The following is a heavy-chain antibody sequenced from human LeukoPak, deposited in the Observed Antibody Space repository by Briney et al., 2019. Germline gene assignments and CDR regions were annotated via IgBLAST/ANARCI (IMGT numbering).Heavy chain of an antibody. D-gene: IGHD3-10*01. V-gene: IGHV4-31*03. CDR1: GGSISGGGYY. CDR3: ARDPIMVRGSEGEDAFDI. J-gene: IGHJ3*02. CDR2: IYYSGST. Sequence: SQTLSLTRTVSGGSISGGGYYWSWIRHHPGKGLEWIGYIYYSGSTYYNPSLKSRVTISVDTSKNQFSLKLSSVTAADTAVYYCARDPIMVRGSEGEDAFDIWGQGTMVTVSS.